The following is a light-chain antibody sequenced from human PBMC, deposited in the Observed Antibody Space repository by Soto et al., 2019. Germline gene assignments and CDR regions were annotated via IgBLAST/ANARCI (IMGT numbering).Light chain of an antibody. CDR2: WAS. CDR3: HQYCSCPRT. V-gene: IGKV4-1*01. CDR1: QRAFSNHKIRNH. J-gene: IGKJ1*01. Sequence: MTQTPTSLAATLGERAPLNCKSNQRAFSNHKIRNHLAWYQQKPGQAPKLLIYWASTRESGVPDRFSGSGSGTDFTLTVSSLQPEDFAIYYCHQYCSCPRTFGQGTKVDIK.